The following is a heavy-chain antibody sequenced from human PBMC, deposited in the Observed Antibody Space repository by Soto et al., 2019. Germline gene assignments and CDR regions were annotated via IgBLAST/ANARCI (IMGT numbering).Heavy chain of an antibody. CDR3: ARDRSYCGSGRLDY. J-gene: IGHJ4*02. Sequence: PSETLSLTCTVSGGSISSYYWSWIRQPPGKGLEWIGYIYYSGSTNYNPSLKSRVTISVDTSKNQFSLKLSSVTAADTAVYYCARDRSYCGSGRLDYWGQGTLVTVSS. V-gene: IGHV4-59*12. D-gene: IGHD3-10*01. CDR1: GGSISSYY. CDR2: IYYSGST.